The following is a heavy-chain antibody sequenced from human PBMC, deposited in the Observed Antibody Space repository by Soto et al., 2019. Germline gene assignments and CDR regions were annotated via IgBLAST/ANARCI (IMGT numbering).Heavy chain of an antibody. D-gene: IGHD3-10*01. CDR1: GGSISSGDYY. Sequence: QVQLQESGPGLVKPSQTLSLTCTVSGGSISSGDYYWSWIRQPPGKGLEWIGYIYYSGSTYYNPSLKSRVTISVDTSKNQFSLKLSSVTAADTAVYYCAREGITMVRGVIGRWFDPWGQGTLVTVSS. CDR2: IYYSGST. V-gene: IGHV4-30-4*01. CDR3: AREGITMVRGVIGRWFDP. J-gene: IGHJ5*02.